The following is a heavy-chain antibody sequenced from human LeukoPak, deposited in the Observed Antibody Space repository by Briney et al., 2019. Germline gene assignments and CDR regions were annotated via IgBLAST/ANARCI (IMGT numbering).Heavy chain of an antibody. Sequence: SETLSLTCTVSGDSISSSSYYWGWIRQPPGKGLEWIGSIYYSGSTYYNPSLKSRVTISGDTSKNQFSLKLSSVTAADTAVYYCASHLGRWLAAAVYWGQGTLVSVSS. CDR3: ASHLGRWLAAAVY. V-gene: IGHV4-39*01. CDR1: GDSISSSSYY. CDR2: IYYSGST. D-gene: IGHD6-13*01. J-gene: IGHJ4*02.